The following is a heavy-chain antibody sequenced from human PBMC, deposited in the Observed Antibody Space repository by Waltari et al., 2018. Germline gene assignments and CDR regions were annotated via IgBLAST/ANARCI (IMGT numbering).Heavy chain of an antibody. J-gene: IGHJ5*02. CDR2: IYHRGST. CDR1: GGSIRSGGYS. Sequence: QLQLQESGSGLVKPSQTLSLTCAVSGGSIRSGGYSWSWIRQPPGKGLEWIGYIYHRGSTYYNPYLKSRVTISVHRSENQFSLKLSSVTAADTAVYYCARGRTIFGVVNGNWFDPWGQGTLVTVSS. V-gene: IGHV4-30-2*01. CDR3: ARGRTIFGVVNGNWFDP. D-gene: IGHD3-3*01.